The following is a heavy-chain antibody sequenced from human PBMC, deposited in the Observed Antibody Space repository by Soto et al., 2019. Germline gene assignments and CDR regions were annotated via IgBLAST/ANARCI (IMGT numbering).Heavy chain of an antibody. D-gene: IGHD3-3*01. V-gene: IGHV4-59*01. CDR3: ARAPVLRFLEWVIYFDY. Sequence: SETLSLTCTVSGGSISSYYWSWIRQPPGKGLEWIGYIYYSGSTNYNPSLKSRVTISVDTSKNQFSLKLSSVTAADTAVYYCARAPVLRFLEWVIYFDYWGQGTLVTVSS. J-gene: IGHJ4*02. CDR2: IYYSGST. CDR1: GGSISSYY.